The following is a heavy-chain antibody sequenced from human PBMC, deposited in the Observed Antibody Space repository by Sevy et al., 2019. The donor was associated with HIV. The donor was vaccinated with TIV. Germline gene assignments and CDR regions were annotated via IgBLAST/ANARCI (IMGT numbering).Heavy chain of an antibody. J-gene: IGHJ4*02. D-gene: IGHD3-3*01. Sequence: GGSLRLSCAASGFTFSSYWMSWVRQAPGKGLEWVANTKQDGSEKYYVDSVKGRFTISRDNAKNSLYLQMNSLRAEDTAVYYCARELFAATRYYFDYWGQGTLVTVSS. CDR3: ARELFAATRYYFDY. CDR1: GFTFSSYW. V-gene: IGHV3-7*01. CDR2: TKQDGSEK.